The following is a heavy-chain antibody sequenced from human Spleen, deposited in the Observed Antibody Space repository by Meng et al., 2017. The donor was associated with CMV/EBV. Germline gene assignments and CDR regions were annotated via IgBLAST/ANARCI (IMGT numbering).Heavy chain of an antibody. CDR2: ISYDGSNK. Sequence: GESLKISCAASGFSFSIYAVHWVRQVPGKGLEWVAIISYDGSNKYYADSVKGRFTISRDNSKNSLFLQMNSLRAEDTAVYYCARVAAAGRGMDVWGQGTTVTVSS. D-gene: IGHD6-13*01. J-gene: IGHJ6*02. CDR3: ARVAAAGRGMDV. V-gene: IGHV3-30*04. CDR1: GFSFSIYA.